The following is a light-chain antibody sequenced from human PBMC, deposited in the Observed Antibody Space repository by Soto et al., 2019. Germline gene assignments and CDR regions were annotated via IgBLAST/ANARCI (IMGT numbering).Light chain of an antibody. CDR1: ESISRH. Sequence: IQMTQSPSSLSASVGDRVTITCRASESISRHLNWYQQKPGKAPKLLIYAASSLQNGVPSRFSGGGSGTDFTLTISNLQPEDFATYYCQQSYSTLSITFGQGTRLEIK. CDR2: AAS. J-gene: IGKJ5*01. V-gene: IGKV1-39*01. CDR3: QQSYSTLSIT.